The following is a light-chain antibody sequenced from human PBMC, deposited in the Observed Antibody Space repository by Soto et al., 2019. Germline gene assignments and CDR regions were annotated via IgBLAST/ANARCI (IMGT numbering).Light chain of an antibody. CDR1: QSVSSN. J-gene: IGKJ4*01. V-gene: IGKV3-11*01. CDR3: KPSSEGAKD. CDR2: DAS. Sequence: EIVITDRPSILCPYPGESATLSRRASQSVSSNLAWYQQKPGQSPRLLIYDASNRATGIPARFSGSGSGTDFTLTSTSLAPEDYADYYCKPSSEGAKDLGGGIKG.